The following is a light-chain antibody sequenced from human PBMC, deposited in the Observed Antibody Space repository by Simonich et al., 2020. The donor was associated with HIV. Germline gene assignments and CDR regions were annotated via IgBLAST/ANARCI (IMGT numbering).Light chain of an antibody. J-gene: IGKJ2*01. CDR2: KAA. CDR1: QSINSW. V-gene: IGKV1-5*03. CDR3: QQYYSTLMYT. Sequence: DIQMTQSPSTLSASVGDRVTITCRASQSINSWLAWYQQKPGKAPKLLIYKAASLESGVPSRFSGSGSGTEFTLTISSLQPDDFATYYCQQYYSTLMYTFGQGTKLEIK.